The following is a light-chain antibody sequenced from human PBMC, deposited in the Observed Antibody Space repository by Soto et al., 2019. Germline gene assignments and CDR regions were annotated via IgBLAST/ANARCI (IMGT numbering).Light chain of an antibody. V-gene: IGKV3-20*01. CDR1: QSVSSSY. J-gene: IGKJ1*01. CDR2: GAS. CDR3: QKYGSSPKT. Sequence: EIVLTQSPGTLSLSPGERATLSCRASQSVSSSYLAWYQQKPGQAPRLLIYGASSRATGLPDRFSGSAPGTDFTLTISRMEPEDFAVYYCQKYGSSPKTFGQWPKGDSK.